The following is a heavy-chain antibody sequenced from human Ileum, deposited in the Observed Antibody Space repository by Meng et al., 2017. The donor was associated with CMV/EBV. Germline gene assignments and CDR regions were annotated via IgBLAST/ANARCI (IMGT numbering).Heavy chain of an antibody. CDR1: GFTFRDYY. Sequence: GGSLRLSCAASGFTFRDYYMIWIRQAPGKGLEWVANIKQDGSEQFYADSVKGRFIISRDNAKNSLYLQMNSLTVGDTALYYCGKNRVESWGQGTLVTVSS. D-gene: IGHD3-10*01. CDR3: GKNRVES. J-gene: IGHJ4*02. CDR2: IKQDGSEQ. V-gene: IGHV3-7*01.